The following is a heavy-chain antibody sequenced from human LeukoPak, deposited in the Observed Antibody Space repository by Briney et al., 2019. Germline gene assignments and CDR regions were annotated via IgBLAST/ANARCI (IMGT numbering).Heavy chain of an antibody. CDR2: IIPIFGTA. CDR1: GGTFSSYA. CDR3: ARGPSRVGWFIDY. J-gene: IGHJ4*02. D-gene: IGHD3-3*01. Sequence: SVKVSCKASGGTFSSYAISWVRQAPGQGLEWMGGIIPIFGTANYAQKFQGRVTITTDESTNTAYMELSSLRSEDTAVYYCARGPSRVGWFIDYWGQGTLVTVSS. V-gene: IGHV1-69*05.